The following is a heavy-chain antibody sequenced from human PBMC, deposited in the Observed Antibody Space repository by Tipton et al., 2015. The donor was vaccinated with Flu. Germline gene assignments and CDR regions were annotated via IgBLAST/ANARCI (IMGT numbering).Heavy chain of an antibody. J-gene: IGHJ3*01. V-gene: IGHV4-38-2*01. CDR2: VHHGGSA. CDR3: ARQMYYFASGTSDAFDV. CDR1: GYYIGSGYF. Sequence: PGLVKPSETLSLTCAVSGYYIGSGYFWGWIRQSPGKGLEWIGSVHHGGSAYYNPSLKSRVTMSIDTSKNQLSLKLTSVTPADTAVYYCARQMYYFASGTSDAFDVWGQGTMVSVSS. D-gene: IGHD3-10*01.